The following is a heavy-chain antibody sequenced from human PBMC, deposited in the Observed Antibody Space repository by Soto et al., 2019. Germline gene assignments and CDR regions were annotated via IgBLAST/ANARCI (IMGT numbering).Heavy chain of an antibody. V-gene: IGHV3-30*18. J-gene: IGHJ4*02. Sequence: GGSLRLSCAASGFTFSSYGMHWVRQAPGKGLEWVAVISYDGSNKYYADSVKGRFTISRDNSKNTLYLQMNSLRAEDTAVYYCAKVRYYYDSSGYYFDYWGQGTLVTVSS. D-gene: IGHD3-22*01. CDR1: GFTFSSYG. CDR3: AKVRYYYDSSGYYFDY. CDR2: ISYDGSNK.